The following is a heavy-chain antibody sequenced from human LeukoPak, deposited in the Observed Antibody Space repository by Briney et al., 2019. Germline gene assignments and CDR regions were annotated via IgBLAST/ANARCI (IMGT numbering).Heavy chain of an antibody. V-gene: IGHV3-9*01. CDR1: GFTFDDYA. Sequence: GGSLRLSCAASGFTFDDYAMHWVRQAPGKGLEWVSGISWNSGTIVYADSVKGRFTISRDNAKNSLYLQMNSLSAEDTALYYCAKHKWWGACSGGSCPNYFDYWGQGTLVIVSS. D-gene: IGHD2-15*01. CDR3: AKHKWWGACSGGSCPNYFDY. CDR2: ISWNSGTI. J-gene: IGHJ4*02.